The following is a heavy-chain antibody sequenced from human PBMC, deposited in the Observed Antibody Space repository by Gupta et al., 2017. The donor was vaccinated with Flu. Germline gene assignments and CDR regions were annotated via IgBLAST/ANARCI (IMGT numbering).Heavy chain of an antibody. CDR1: GFTVSSNY. D-gene: IGHD2-21*02. CDR2: IYSGGST. V-gene: IGHV3-53*02. CDR3: ASAYTKVTACDAFDI. J-gene: IGHJ3*02. Sequence: EVQLVETGGGLIQPGGSLRLSCAASGFTVSSNYMSWVRQAPGKGLEWVSVIYSGGSTYYADSVKGRFTISRDNSKNTLYLQMNSLRAEDTAVYYCASAYTKVTACDAFDIWGQGTMVTVSS.